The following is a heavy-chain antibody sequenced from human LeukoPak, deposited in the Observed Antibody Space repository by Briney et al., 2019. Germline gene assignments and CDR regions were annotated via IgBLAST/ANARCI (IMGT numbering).Heavy chain of an antibody. CDR3: ARGRPLYDFWSGYYIDY. CDR1: GYTFTSYA. J-gene: IGHJ4*02. D-gene: IGHD3-3*01. V-gene: IGHV1-3*01. CDR2: INAYNGNT. Sequence: ASVKVSCKASGYTFTSYAMHWVRQAPGQRLEWMGWINAYNGNTNYAQKLQGRVTMTTDTSTSTAYMELRSLRSDDTAVYYCARGRPLYDFWSGYYIDYWGQGTLVTVSS.